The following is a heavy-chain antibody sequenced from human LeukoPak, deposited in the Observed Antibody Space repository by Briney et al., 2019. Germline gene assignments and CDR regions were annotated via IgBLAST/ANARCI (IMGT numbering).Heavy chain of an antibody. J-gene: IGHJ4*02. Sequence: SGTLSLTCTVSGGSISSYYWTWIRQPPGKGLEWIGYIYYSGSTNYNPSLKSRVTISVDTSKNQFSLKLSSVTAADTAVYYCASHYYETGYFDYWGQGTLVTVSS. V-gene: IGHV4-59*01. CDR3: ASHYYETGYFDY. CDR2: IYYSGST. CDR1: GGSISSYY. D-gene: IGHD3-22*01.